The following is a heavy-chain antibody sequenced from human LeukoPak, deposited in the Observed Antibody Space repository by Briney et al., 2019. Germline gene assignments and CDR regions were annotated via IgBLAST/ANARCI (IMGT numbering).Heavy chain of an antibody. CDR1: GGSISSGSYY. CDR2: IYTSGST. Sequence: SETLSLTCTVSGGSISSGSYYWSWIRQPAGKGLEWIGRIYTSGSTNYNPSLKSRVTISVDTSKNQFSLKLSSVTAADTAVYYCARETCYDFWSGYYNNYYYYYMDVWGKGTTVTVSS. J-gene: IGHJ6*03. V-gene: IGHV4-61*02. D-gene: IGHD3-3*01. CDR3: ARETCYDFWSGYYNNYYYYYMDV.